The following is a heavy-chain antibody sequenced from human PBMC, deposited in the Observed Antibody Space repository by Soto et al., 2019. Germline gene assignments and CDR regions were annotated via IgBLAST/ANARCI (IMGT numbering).Heavy chain of an antibody. J-gene: IGHJ4*02. V-gene: IGHV6-1*01. CDR3: ARETESIAVAGTGLYYFDY. D-gene: IGHD6-19*01. Sequence: PSQTLSLTCALSGDSVSSNSAAWNWIRQSPSRGLEWLGRTYYRSKWYNDYAVSVKSRITINPDTSKNQFSLQLNSVTPEDTAVYYCARETESIAVAGTGLYYFDYWGQGTLVTVSS. CDR2: TYYRSKWYN. CDR1: GDSVSSNSAA.